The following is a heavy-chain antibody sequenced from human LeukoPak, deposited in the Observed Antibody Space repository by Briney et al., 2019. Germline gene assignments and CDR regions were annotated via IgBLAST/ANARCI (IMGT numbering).Heavy chain of an antibody. CDR1: GFAVSSNY. CDR3: ARPGVTTVTRNWYFDL. J-gene: IGHJ2*01. V-gene: IGHV3-66*04. D-gene: IGHD4-17*01. CDR2: IDSGGTT. Sequence: PGGSLRLSCAASGFAVSSNYMSWVRQAPGKGLEWVSAIDSGGTTYSADSVRGRFTISRDNSKNTLSLQMNSLRAEDTAVYYCARPGVTTVTRNWYFDLWGRGTLVTVSS.